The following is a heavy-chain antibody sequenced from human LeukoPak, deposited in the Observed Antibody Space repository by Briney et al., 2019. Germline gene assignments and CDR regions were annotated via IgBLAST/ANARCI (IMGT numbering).Heavy chain of an antibody. J-gene: IGHJ5*02. D-gene: IGHD3-22*01. CDR1: GGTFSSYA. CDR3: ASSSGYYYEWFDP. Sequence: SVKVSCKASGGTFSSYAISWVRQAPGQGLEWMGGIIPIFGTANYAQKFQGRVTITADESTSTAYMELSSLRSEDTAVYHCASSSGYYYEWFDPWGQGTLVTVSS. V-gene: IGHV1-69*13. CDR2: IIPIFGTA.